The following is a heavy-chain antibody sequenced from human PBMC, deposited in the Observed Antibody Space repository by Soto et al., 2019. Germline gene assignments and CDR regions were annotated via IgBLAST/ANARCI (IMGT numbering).Heavy chain of an antibody. Sequence: QVQLVQSGAEVKKPGSSVKVSCKASGGTFSSHAINWVRQAPGQGLEWMGGIIPIFRTANYAQKFQGRVTITADESTSTAYMELSSLRSEDTAVYYCARNSPLGPISIRRFDHWGQGTLVTVSS. J-gene: IGHJ5*02. D-gene: IGHD3-3*02. CDR1: GGTFSSHA. CDR3: ARNSPLGPISIRRFDH. V-gene: IGHV1-69*12. CDR2: IIPIFRTA.